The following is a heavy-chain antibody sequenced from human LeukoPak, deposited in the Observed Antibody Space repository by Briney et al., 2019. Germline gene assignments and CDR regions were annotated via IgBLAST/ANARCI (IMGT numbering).Heavy chain of an antibody. CDR3: ARVVVAGTKYYYYYYGMDV. CDR1: GGSFSGYY. CDR2: INHSGST. V-gene: IGHV4-34*01. J-gene: IGHJ6*02. D-gene: IGHD6-19*01. Sequence: PSETLSLTCAVYGGSFSGYYWSWIRQPLGKGLEWIGEINHSGSTNYNPSLKSRVTISVDTSKNQFSLKLSSVTAADTAVYYCARVVVAGTKYYYYYYGMDVWGQGTTVTVSS.